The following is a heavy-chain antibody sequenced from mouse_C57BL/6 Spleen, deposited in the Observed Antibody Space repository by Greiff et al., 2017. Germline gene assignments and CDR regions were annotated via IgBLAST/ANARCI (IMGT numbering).Heavy chain of an antibody. Sequence: VQLKQSGTVLARPGASVKLSCTTSGYTFTSYWLHWVKQRPEQGLEWIGAIYPGNSDDSYNQKFKGKAKLTAVTSASTAYMELSRRTNEDTAVYYCTREDGNPYADWGKGTLVTVSA. J-gene: IGHJ3*01. D-gene: IGHD2-1*01. CDR2: IYPGNSDD. CDR1: GYTFTSYW. CDR3: TREDGNPYAD. V-gene: IGHV1-5*01.